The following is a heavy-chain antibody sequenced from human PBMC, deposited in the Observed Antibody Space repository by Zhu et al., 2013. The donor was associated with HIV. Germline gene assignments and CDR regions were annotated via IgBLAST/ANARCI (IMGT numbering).Heavy chain of an antibody. CDR1: GYMFGNYG. V-gene: IGHV1-8*02. J-gene: IGHJ6*02. CDR3: ARVRPYYYDSDYYYLDPYYYYYGMDV. Sequence: QVRLVQSGLEVKKPGASVKVSCRASGYMFGNYGISWVRQAAGQGLEWMGWMNPNSGNTGYAQKFQGRVTMTRNTSITTVYMELNNLSVDDTAVYYCARVRPYYYDSDYYYLDPYYYYYGMDVWGQGTTVTVSS. CDR2: MNPNSGNT. D-gene: IGHD3-22*01.